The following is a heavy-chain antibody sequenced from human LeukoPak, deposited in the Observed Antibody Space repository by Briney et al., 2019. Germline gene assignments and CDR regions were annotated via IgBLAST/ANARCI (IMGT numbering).Heavy chain of an antibody. D-gene: IGHD6-13*01. V-gene: IGHV3-7*01. CDR2: IKQDGSEK. Sequence: GGSLRLSCAASGFTFNIYWMSWVRQAPGKGLEWVANIKQDGSEKYYVDSVKGRFTISRDNAKNSLYLQMNSLRAEDTAVYYCARRGVAAAGTRWFDPWGQGTLVTVSS. CDR3: ARRGVAAAGTRWFDP. CDR1: GFTFNIYW. J-gene: IGHJ5*02.